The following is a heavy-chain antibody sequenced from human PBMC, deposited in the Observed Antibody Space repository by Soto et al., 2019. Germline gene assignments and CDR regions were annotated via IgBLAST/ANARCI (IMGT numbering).Heavy chain of an antibody. CDR1: GFTFSSYA. D-gene: IGHD3-9*01. Sequence: GGSLRLSCAASGFTFSSYAMHWVRQAPGKGLEWVAVISYDGSNKYYVDSVKGRFTISRDNSKNTLYLQMNSLRAEDTAVYYCARDSNILTGNTDYYYYGMDVWGQGTTVTVSS. CDR3: ARDSNILTGNTDYYYYGMDV. J-gene: IGHJ6*02. V-gene: IGHV3-30-3*01. CDR2: ISYDGSNK.